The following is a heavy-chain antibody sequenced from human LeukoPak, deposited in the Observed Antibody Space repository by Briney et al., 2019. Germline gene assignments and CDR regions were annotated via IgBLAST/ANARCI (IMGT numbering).Heavy chain of an antibody. CDR2: IIPILGIA. V-gene: IGHV1-69*04. J-gene: IGHJ4*02. D-gene: IGHD2-15*01. Sequence: ASVKVSCKASGGTFSSYAISWVRQAPGQGLEWVGRIIPILGIANYAQKFQGRVTITADKSTSTAYMELSSLRSEDTAVYYCAREYCSGGSCYSSYWGQGTLVTVSS. CDR1: GGTFSSYA. CDR3: AREYCSGGSCYSSY.